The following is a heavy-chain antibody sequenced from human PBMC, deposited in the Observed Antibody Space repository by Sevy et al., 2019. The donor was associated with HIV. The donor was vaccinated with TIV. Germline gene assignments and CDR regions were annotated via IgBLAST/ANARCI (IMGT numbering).Heavy chain of an antibody. CDR3: STDPIILLLVTEGMDV. J-gene: IGHJ6*02. V-gene: IGHV3-15*05. CDR1: GFTFSYAW. D-gene: IGHD2-8*01. CDR2: IKSNTDGGTI. Sequence: GRSLRLSCAASGFTFSYAWMNWVRQAPGKGLEWVGRIKSNTDGGTIDYAAPVKGRFIISRDDSKNPLYLQMNSLKTEDTGVYYCSTDPIILLLVTEGMDVWGQGTTVTVSS.